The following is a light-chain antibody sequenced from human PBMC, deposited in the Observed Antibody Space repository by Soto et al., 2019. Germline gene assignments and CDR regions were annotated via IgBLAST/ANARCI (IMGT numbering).Light chain of an antibody. V-gene: IGKV3D-20*02. J-gene: IGKJ1*01. CDR3: QQRGNWPPTWT. Sequence: EIVLTQSPGTLSLSPGERATLSCRAGQSVSSIYLAWYQQRPGQAPRLLIYGASSRATGIPDRFSGSGSGTDFTLTINGLEPEDSAVYYCQQRGNWPPTWTFGQGTKVDI. CDR2: GAS. CDR1: QSVSSIY.